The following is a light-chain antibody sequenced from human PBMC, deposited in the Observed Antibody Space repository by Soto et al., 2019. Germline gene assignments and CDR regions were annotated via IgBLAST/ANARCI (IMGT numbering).Light chain of an antibody. CDR3: QHYNSYSDP. V-gene: IGKV1-5*03. Sequence: DIQMTQSPSALSGSVGDRVTITCRASQTISSWLAWYQQKPGKAPKLLIYKASTLKSGVPSRFSGSGSGTEFTLTISSLRPDDFATYYCQHYNSYSDPFGQGTKVELK. J-gene: IGKJ1*01. CDR2: KAS. CDR1: QTISSW.